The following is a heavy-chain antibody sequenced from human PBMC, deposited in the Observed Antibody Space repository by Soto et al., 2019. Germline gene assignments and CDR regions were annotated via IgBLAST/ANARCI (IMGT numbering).Heavy chain of an antibody. CDR3: ARNFGSGSYYYENWLDP. V-gene: IGHV4-59*01. CDR2: IYYSGST. D-gene: IGHD3-10*01. CDR1: GGSISSYY. J-gene: IGHJ5*02. Sequence: PXXTLSLPFTVSGGSISSYYWRWIRQPPGKGLEWIGYIYYSGSTNYHPSLKSRVTISVDTSKNQFSLKLSSVTAADKAVYYCARNFGSGSYYYENWLDPWGQGTLVTVSS.